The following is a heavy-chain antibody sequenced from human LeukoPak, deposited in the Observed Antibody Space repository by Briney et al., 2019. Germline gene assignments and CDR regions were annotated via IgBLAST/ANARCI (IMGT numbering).Heavy chain of an antibody. D-gene: IGHD6-19*01. J-gene: IGHJ4*02. CDR2: IKPNTGAT. CDR3: ARGEVDTSGWDCFHF. V-gene: IGHV1-2*02. Sequence: GGSVTVSCKASGYTFTAFHMHWVRRAPGQGMEWMGWIKPNTGATNYPQKFQGRVTMTTDTSISTAYMELSSLRSDDTAFYYCARGEVDTSGWDCFHFWGQGALVTVSS. CDR1: GYTFTAFH.